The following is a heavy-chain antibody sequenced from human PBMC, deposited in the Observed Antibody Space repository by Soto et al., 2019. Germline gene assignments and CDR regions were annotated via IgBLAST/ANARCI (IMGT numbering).Heavy chain of an antibody. CDR1: GFTFSSYS. D-gene: IGHD3-10*01. CDR3: ARAAMVRGVPNFDY. Sequence: EVQLVESGGGLVKPGGSLRLSCAASGFTFSSYSMNWVRQAPGKGLEWVSSISSSSSYIYYADSVKGRFTISRDNAKNSLYPQMNSLRAEDTAVYYCARAAMVRGVPNFDYWGQGTLVTVSS. J-gene: IGHJ4*02. V-gene: IGHV3-21*01. CDR2: ISSSSSYI.